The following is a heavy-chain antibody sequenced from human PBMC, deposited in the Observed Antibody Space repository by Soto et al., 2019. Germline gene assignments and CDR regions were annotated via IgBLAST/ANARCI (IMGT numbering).Heavy chain of an antibody. V-gene: IGHV4-31*03. CDR2: IYYSGST. D-gene: IGHD6-13*01. Sequence: SETLSLTCTVSGGSISSGGYYWSWIRQHPGKGLEWIGYIYYSGSTYYNPSLKSRVTISVDTSKNQFSLKLSSVTAADTAVYYCARDSGQQLVEAPWFDPWGQGTLVTVSS. J-gene: IGHJ5*02. CDR1: GGSISSGGYY. CDR3: ARDSGQQLVEAPWFDP.